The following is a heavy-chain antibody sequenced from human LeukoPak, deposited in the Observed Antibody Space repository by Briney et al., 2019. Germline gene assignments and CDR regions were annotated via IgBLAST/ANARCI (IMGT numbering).Heavy chain of an antibody. CDR2: INPSGGST. V-gene: IGHV1-46*01. Sequence: ASVKVSCKASGYTFTSYYMHWVRQAPGQGLEWMGIINPSGGSTSYAQKFQGRVTMTRDMSTSTDYMELSSLRTEDTAVYYCARDNSVEDTAWWFDPWGQGTLVTVSS. CDR3: ARDNSVEDTAWWFDP. D-gene: IGHD4-23*01. CDR1: GYTFTSYY. J-gene: IGHJ5*02.